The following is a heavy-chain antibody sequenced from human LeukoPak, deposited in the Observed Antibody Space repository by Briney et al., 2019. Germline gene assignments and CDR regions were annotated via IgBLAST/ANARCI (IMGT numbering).Heavy chain of an antibody. CDR2: IYYSRSP. D-gene: IGHD5-24*01. J-gene: IGHJ4*02. CDR1: GGSISSSGYY. Sequence: PSETLSLTCTVSGGSISSSGYYWGWVRQPPGKGLEWIASIYYSRSPSYNPSIRSRVTISVDTSKNQFSLKLSSVTAADTALYYCVRSRDGYNLLDYWGQGTLVTVSS. V-gene: IGHV4-39*01. CDR3: VRSRDGYNLLDY.